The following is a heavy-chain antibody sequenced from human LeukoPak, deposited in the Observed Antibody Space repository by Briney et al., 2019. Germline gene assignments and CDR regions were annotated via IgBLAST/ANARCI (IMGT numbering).Heavy chain of an antibody. V-gene: IGHV3-23*01. CDR2: ISGSGGTT. J-gene: IGHJ5*02. Sequence: GSLRLSCAASGFTFSSYAMSWVRQAPGKGLEWVSAISGSGGTTYFTDSVRGRFTISRDNSKNTLYLQMNSLRAEDTAVYYCAMSEYYDFPNWFDPWGQGTLVTVSS. CDR1: GFTFSSYA. D-gene: IGHD3-3*01. CDR3: AMSEYYDFPNWFDP.